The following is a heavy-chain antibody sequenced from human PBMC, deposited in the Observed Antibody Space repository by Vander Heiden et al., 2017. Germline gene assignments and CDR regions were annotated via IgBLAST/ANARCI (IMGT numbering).Heavy chain of an antibody. CDR3: ARDIVATILGYGMDV. V-gene: IGHV1-46*01. J-gene: IGHJ6*02. D-gene: IGHD5-12*01. CDR1: GYTFTSYY. Sequence: QVQLVQSGAEVKTPGASVKVSCKASGYTFTSYYMHWVRQAPGQGLEWMGIINPSGGSTSYAQKFQSRVTMTRDTSTSTVYMELSSLRSEDTAVYYCARDIVATILGYGMDVWGQGTTVTVSS. CDR2: INPSGGST.